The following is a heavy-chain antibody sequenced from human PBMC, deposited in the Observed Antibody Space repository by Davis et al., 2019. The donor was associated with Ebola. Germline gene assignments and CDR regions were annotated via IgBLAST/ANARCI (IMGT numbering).Heavy chain of an antibody. J-gene: IGHJ4*02. Sequence: GESLKISCAASGFTFISYTFHWVRQAPGKGLEWVAVISFDGTFTYYAASVKGRFTISRDDSKNTLYLQMNSLRVDDTAVYYCARGLVSYSSSSPFDYWGQGTLVTVSS. D-gene: IGHD6-6*01. V-gene: IGHV3-30-3*01. CDR1: GFTFISYT. CDR2: ISFDGTFT. CDR3: ARGLVSYSSSSPFDY.